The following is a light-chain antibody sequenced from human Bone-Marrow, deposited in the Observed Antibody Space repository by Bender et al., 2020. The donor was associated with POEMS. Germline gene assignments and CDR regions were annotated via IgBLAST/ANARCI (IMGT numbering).Light chain of an antibody. V-gene: IGLV2-23*02. Sequence: QSALTQPASVSESPGQSITVSCTGDNTDLGPHSVVSWYQQHPGRVPKLMIYGDSKRPSGVSDRLSASKSGSTASLTISGLQAEDEADYYCSSYDATTTLFVFGSGTKVSVL. CDR2: GDS. CDR1: NTDLGPHSV. CDR3: SSYDATTTLFV. J-gene: IGLJ1*01.